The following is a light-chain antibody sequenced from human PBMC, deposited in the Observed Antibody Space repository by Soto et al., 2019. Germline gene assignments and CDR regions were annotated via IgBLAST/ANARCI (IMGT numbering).Light chain of an antibody. Sequence: QSALTQPASVSGSPGQSITIPCTGTSSDVGGCNCVSWYQQHPGKAPKLMIYDVSNRPSGVSDRFSGTKSGNMASLTISGLQAEDEADFYCSSYTSTNTSVVFGGGTQLTVL. CDR3: SSYTSTNTSVV. CDR2: DVS. J-gene: IGLJ2*01. V-gene: IGLV2-14*03. CDR1: SSDVGGCNC.